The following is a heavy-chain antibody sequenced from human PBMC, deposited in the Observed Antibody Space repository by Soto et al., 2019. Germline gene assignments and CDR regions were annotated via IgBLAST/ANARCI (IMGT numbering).Heavy chain of an antibody. CDR2: IFYSGNT. J-gene: IGHJ6*03. CDR1: GGSISSDY. V-gene: IGHV4-59*08. Sequence: SETLSLTCTVSGGSISSDYWSWIRQPPGKGLEWIGYIFYSGNTNYNPSLKSRVTIELAKSTNQFSLKMTSVNAPDTAVYYCARLHRGYARNYYYYYMDVWGKGTTVTVSS. CDR3: ARLHRGYARNYYYYYMDV. D-gene: IGHD5-12*01.